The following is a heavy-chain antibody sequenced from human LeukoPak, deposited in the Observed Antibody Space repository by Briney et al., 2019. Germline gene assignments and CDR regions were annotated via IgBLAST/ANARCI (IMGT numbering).Heavy chain of an antibody. CDR3: AKDRGSGWP. CDR1: GFTFSSYA. D-gene: IGHD6-19*01. Sequence: GGSLRLSCVASGFTFSSYAMSWVRQPPGKGLEWVSGITNDGGITYYGDSVKGRFTIPRDNSKNTLYLQMTRLTPEDTAIYYCAKDRGSGWPWGQGALVTVSS. V-gene: IGHV3-23*01. CDR2: ITNDGGIT. J-gene: IGHJ4*02.